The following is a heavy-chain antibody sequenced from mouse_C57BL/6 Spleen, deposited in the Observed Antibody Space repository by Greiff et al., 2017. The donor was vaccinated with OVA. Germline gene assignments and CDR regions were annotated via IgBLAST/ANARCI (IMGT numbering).Heavy chain of an antibody. CDR1: GFTFSNYW. CDR3: TVELGPWFAY. CDR2: IRLKSDNYAT. V-gene: IGHV6-3*01. J-gene: IGHJ3*01. Sequence: DVQLQESGGGLVQPGGSMKLSCVASGFTFSNYWMNWVHQSPEKGLEWVAHIRLKSDNYATHYAESVKGRFTISSDDSKSSVYLQMNNLRAEDTGIYYCTVELGPWFAYWGQGTLVTVSA. D-gene: IGHD4-1*01.